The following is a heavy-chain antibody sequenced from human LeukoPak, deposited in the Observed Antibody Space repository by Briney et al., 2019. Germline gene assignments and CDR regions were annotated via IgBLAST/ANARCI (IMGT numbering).Heavy chain of an antibody. CDR2: INPSGGST. CDR3: ARAPYCSSTSCPSDFDY. V-gene: IGHV1-46*01. CDR1: GYTFTSYY. Sequence: ASVKVSCKASGYTFTSYYMHWVRQAPGQGLEWVGIINPSGGSTSYAQTFQGRVTMTRDTSRRTVYMELSSLRSEDTAVYYCARAPYCSSTSCPSDFDYWGQGTLVTVSS. D-gene: IGHD2-2*01. J-gene: IGHJ4*02.